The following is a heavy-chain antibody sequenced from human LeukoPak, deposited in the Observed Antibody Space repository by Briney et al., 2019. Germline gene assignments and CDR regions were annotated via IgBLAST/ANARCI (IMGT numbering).Heavy chain of an antibody. CDR1: GGSLSSSSYY. V-gene: IGHV4-39*07. Sequence: SETLSLTCTVSGGSLSSSSYYWGWIRQPPGKGLEWIGSIYYSGSTYYNPSLKSRVTISVDTSKNQFSLKLSSVTAADTAVYYCARSSVQRNWFNPWGQGTLVTVSS. D-gene: IGHD6-25*01. J-gene: IGHJ5*02. CDR3: ARSSVQRNWFNP. CDR2: IYYSGST.